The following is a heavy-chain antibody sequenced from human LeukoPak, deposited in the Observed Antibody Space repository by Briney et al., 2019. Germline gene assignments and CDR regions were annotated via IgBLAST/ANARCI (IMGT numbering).Heavy chain of an antibody. V-gene: IGHV4-34*01. CDR2: TNHSGST. J-gene: IGHJ5*02. CDR3: ARWVRYYGSGRNNWFDP. Sequence: SETLSLTCAVYGGSFSGYYWSWIRQPPGKGLEWIGETNHSGSTNYNPSLKSRVTISVDTSKNQFSLKLSSVTAADTAVYYCARWVRYYGSGRNNWFDPWGQGTLVTVSS. CDR1: GGSFSGYY. D-gene: IGHD3-10*01.